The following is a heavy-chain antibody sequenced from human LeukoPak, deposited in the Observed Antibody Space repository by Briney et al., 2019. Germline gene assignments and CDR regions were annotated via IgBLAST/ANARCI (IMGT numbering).Heavy chain of an antibody. J-gene: IGHJ6*02. CDR2: IYFSGST. CDR1: SGSISSSGSY. V-gene: IGHV4-61*05. Sequence: SETLSLTCSVSSGSISSSGSYWGWIRQPPGKGLEWIGYIYFSGSTDYNPSLKSRVTISLDTSMNQFSLGLSSVTAADTAVYYCARSYNNAGYFYYGMDVWGQGTTVTVSS. D-gene: IGHD5-24*01. CDR3: ARSYNNAGYFYYGMDV.